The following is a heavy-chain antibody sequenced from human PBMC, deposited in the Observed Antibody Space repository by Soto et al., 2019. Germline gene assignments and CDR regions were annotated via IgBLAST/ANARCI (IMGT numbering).Heavy chain of an antibody. V-gene: IGHV3-23*01. J-gene: IGHJ6*02. CDR2: ISGSGGST. CDR3: AKEEIAGVSYYYYGMDV. CDR1: GFTFSSYA. Sequence: GGSLRLSCAASGFTFSSYAMSWVRQAPGKGLEWVSAISGSGGSTYYADSVKGRLTISRDNSKNTLYLQMNSLRAEDKAVYYCAKEEIAGVSYYYYGMDVWGQGTTVTVSS. D-gene: IGHD3-10*01.